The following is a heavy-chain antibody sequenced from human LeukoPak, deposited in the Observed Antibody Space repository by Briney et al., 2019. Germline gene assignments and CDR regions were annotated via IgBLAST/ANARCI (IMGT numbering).Heavy chain of an antibody. V-gene: IGHV3-21*01. CDR1: GFTFSSYA. CDR3: ARATQYCSGGSCYDTWFDP. CDR2: ISGSSSYI. D-gene: IGHD2-15*01. J-gene: IGHJ5*02. Sequence: GGSLRLSCAASGFTFSSYAMNWVRQAPGKGLEWVSSISGSSSYIDYADSMKGRFTISRDNAKNSLYLQMNSLRAEDTAVYYCARATQYCSGGSCYDTWFDPWGQGTLVTVSS.